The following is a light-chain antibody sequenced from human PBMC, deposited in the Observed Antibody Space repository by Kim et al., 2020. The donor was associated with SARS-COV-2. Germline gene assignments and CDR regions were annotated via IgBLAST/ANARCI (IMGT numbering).Light chain of an antibody. CDR1: SGSIDDNY. Sequence: NFMLTQPHSVSESPGKTVTISCTRSSGSIDDNYVQWYQQRPGGVPTTVIYEDDQRPSAVSDRFSGSIDNSSNSASLTISGLKTEDEADYYCQSYNRSNVVFGGGTQLTVL. J-gene: IGLJ2*01. V-gene: IGLV6-57*04. CDR2: EDD. CDR3: QSYNRSNVV.